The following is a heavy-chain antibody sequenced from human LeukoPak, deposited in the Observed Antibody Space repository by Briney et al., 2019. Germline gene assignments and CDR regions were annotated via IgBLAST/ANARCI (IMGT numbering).Heavy chain of an antibody. V-gene: IGHV3-30*02. CDR3: AKDLSTIRYFDWLNDY. CDR1: GFTFRSYG. J-gene: IGHJ4*02. CDR2: IRYDGSNK. Sequence: GGSLRLSCAASGFTFRSYGMHWVRQAPGKGLEWVTFIRYDGSNKYYADSVKGRFTISRDNSKNTLYLQMNSLRAEDTAVYYCAKDLSTIRYFDWLNDYWGQGTLVTVSS. D-gene: IGHD3-9*01.